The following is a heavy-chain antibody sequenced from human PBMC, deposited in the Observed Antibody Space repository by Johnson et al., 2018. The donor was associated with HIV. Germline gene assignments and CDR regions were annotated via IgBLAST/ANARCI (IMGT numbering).Heavy chain of an antibody. V-gene: IGHV3-30-3*01. Sequence: QVQLVESGGGVVQPGRSLRLSCAASGFTFSSYAMHWVRQAPGKGLEWVAVISYDGSNKYYADSVKGRFTISRDTSKNPLYLQMNSLRAEDTAVYYCARDGGIGSTRGYAFDIWGQGTMVIVSS. CDR2: ISYDGSNK. CDR3: ARDGGIGSTRGYAFDI. D-gene: IGHD2-2*01. CDR1: GFTFSSYA. J-gene: IGHJ3*02.